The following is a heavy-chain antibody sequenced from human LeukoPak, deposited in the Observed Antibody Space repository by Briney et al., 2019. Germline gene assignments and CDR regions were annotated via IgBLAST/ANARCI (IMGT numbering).Heavy chain of an antibody. CDR3: AAQKTRSSFDY. J-gene: IGHJ4*02. D-gene: IGHD3-16*02. V-gene: IGHV1-69*01. CDR1: GGTFSSYA. CDR2: IIPIFGTA. Sequence: SSVKVSCKATGGTFSSYAISWMRQAPGQGLEWMGGIIPIFGTANYAQKFQGRVTITADESTSTAYMELSSLRSEDTAVYYCAAQKTRSSFDYWGQGTLVTVSS.